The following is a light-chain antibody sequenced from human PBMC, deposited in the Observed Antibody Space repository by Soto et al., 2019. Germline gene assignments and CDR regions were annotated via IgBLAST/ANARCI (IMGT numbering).Light chain of an antibody. CDR2: SAS. J-gene: IGKJ5*01. Sequence: VMAKSPAPQPVSLGVQCTLSRWASQSVSSKLAWYQQKPGQAPRLLIHSASTRATGIPARFSGSGSGTEFTLTISSLQSEDLAVYDCQQYKNWPPITFGQGTKLDIK. CDR1: QSVSSK. V-gene: IGKV3-15*01. CDR3: QQYKNWPPIT.